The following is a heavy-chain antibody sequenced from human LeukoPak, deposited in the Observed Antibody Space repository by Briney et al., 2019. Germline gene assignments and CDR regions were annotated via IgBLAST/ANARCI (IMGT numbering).Heavy chain of an antibody. CDR1: GGTFSSYA. D-gene: IGHD3-22*01. V-gene: IGHV1-69*04. J-gene: IGHJ4*02. CDR3: ATRDSSGYSDY. Sequence: ASVKVSCKGSGGTFSSYAISWVRQAPGQGLEWMGRIIPILGIANYAQKFQGRVTITADKSTSTAYMELSSLRSEDTAVYYCATRDSSGYSDYWGQGTLVTVSS. CDR2: IIPILGIA.